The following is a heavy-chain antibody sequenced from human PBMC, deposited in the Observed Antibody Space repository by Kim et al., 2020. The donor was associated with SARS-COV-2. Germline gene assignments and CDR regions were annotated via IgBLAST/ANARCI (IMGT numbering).Heavy chain of an antibody. J-gene: IGHJ2*01. CDR1: GGSISSSSYY. CDR3: ARLIVGATSDQVDFDL. Sequence: SETLSLTCTVSGGSISSSSYYWGWIRQPPGKGLEWIGSIYYSGSTYYNPSLKSRVTISVDTSKNQFSLKLSSVTAADTAVYYCARLIVGATSDQVDFDLWGRGTLVTVSS. V-gene: IGHV4-39*01. D-gene: IGHD1-26*01. CDR2: IYYSGST.